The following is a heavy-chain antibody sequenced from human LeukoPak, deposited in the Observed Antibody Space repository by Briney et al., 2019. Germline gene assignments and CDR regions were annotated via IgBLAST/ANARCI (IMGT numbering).Heavy chain of an antibody. CDR2: FDSEEYDT. J-gene: IGHJ3*02. V-gene: IGHV1-24*01. CDR1: GYTLTALA. Sequence: ASVKVSCKVSGYTLTALALHWVRQAPGKGFEWIGGFDSEEYDTIYAQKFQGWVTMTRDTSISTAYMELSRLRSDDTAVYYCARSIAAAGFNAFDIWGQGTMVTVSS. D-gene: IGHD6-13*01. CDR3: ARSIAAAGFNAFDI.